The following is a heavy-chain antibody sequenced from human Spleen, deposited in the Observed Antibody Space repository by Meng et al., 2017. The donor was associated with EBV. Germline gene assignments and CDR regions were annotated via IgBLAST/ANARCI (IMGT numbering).Heavy chain of an antibody. V-gene: IGHV7-4-1*02. D-gene: IGHD6-13*01. CDR3: ARGAAAGH. CDR2: INTNTGNP. CDR1: GYSLTDYP. Sequence: QLVEAVFRLKKPGASVMVSCKASGYSLTDYPMYWVRQAPGQGLEWMGWINTNTGNPTYDQGFTGRFVFLLDTSVNTAYLQINSLKAEDTAVYYCARGAAAGHWGQGTLVTVSS. J-gene: IGHJ4*02.